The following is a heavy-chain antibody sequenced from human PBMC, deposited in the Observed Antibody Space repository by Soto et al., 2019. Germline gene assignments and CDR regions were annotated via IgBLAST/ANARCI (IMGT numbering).Heavy chain of an antibody. J-gene: IGHJ4*02. D-gene: IGHD3-9*01. CDR2: INHRRTI. V-gene: IGHV4-34*10. CDR3: ARVGERWQYFDWFYYFDS. CDR1: GGSVSGYY. Sequence: PSETLSLTCAVCGGSVSGYYWSWIRQSPGKGLEWIGTINHRRTINYNPSLKSRVTMSADTSKNQLSLKVRSVTAADTAVYYCARVGERWQYFDWFYYFDSWGQGALVTVSS.